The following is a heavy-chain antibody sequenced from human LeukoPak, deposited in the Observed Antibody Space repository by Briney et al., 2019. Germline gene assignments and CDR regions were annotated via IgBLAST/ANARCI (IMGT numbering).Heavy chain of an antibody. V-gene: IGHV1-8*03. D-gene: IGHD2-2*02. J-gene: IGHJ6*03. CDR3: ARGGYCSSTSCYKGYYYYYYMDV. CDR1: GYTFTSYD. Sequence: ASVKVSCKASGYTFTSYDINWVRQATGQGLEWMGWMNPNSGNTGYAQKFQGRVTITRNTSISTAYMELSSLRSEDTAVYYCARGGYCSSTSCYKGYYYYYYMDVWGKGTTVTVSS. CDR2: MNPNSGNT.